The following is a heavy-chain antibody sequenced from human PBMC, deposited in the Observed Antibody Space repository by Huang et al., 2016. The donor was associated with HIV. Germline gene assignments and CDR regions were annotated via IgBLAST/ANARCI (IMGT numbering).Heavy chain of an antibody. J-gene: IGHJ4*02. V-gene: IGHV1-18*04. CDR1: GYKFHIYE. D-gene: IGHD3-16*01. CDR2: ISGDNVST. CDR3: ARTKGEFDF. Sequence: QIHLVQSGPEVKQPGASVKVSCKASGYKFHIYEITWVRQTPGQGLEGMGWISGDNVSTRFAQKFQDRLTMTTDVSTSTAYLELRSLRLDDTAVYYCARTKGEFDFWGQGALVTVSS.